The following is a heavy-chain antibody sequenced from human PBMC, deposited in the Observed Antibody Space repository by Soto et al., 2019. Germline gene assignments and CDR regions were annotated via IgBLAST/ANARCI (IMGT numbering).Heavy chain of an antibody. CDR3: ARDLDYDYIWGSYRSRQEDWFDP. D-gene: IGHD3-16*02. J-gene: IGHJ5*02. CDR2: ISSSSSYI. Sequence: EVQLVESGGGLVKPGGSLRLSCAASGFTFSSYSMNWVRQAPGKGLEWVSSISSSSSYIYYADSVKGRFTISRDNAKNSLYLQMNSLRAEDTAVYYCARDLDYDYIWGSYRSRQEDWFDPWGQGTLVTVSS. CDR1: GFTFSSYS. V-gene: IGHV3-21*01.